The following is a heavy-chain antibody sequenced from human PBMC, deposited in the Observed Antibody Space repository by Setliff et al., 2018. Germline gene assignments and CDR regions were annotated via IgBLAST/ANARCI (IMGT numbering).Heavy chain of an antibody. CDR2: IYTSGST. Sequence: KPSETLSLTCAVYGGSFSGYYWSWIRQPPGKGLEWIGRIYTSGSTNYNPSLKSRVTMSVDTSKNQFSLKLSSVTAADTAVYYCARKGISALSGAFDMWGQGTMVTVSS. J-gene: IGHJ3*02. CDR1: GGSFSGYY. D-gene: IGHD1-26*01. V-gene: IGHV4-59*10. CDR3: ARKGISALSGAFDM.